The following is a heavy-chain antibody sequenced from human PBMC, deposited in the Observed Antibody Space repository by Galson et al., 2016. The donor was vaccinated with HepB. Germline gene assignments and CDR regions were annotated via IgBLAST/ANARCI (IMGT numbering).Heavy chain of an antibody. CDR2: ISIDGSST. Sequence: SLRLSCAASGFTFSSYWMHWVRQVPGKGLMWVSRISIDGSSTTYADSVKGRFTISRDNAKNMLYLQMNRLRAEDTAVYYCARPAAYGGNYGSGWFDPWGQGTLVTVSS. D-gene: IGHD1-26*01. CDR1: GFTFSSYW. J-gene: IGHJ5*01. V-gene: IGHV3-74*01. CDR3: ARPAAYGGNYGSGWFDP.